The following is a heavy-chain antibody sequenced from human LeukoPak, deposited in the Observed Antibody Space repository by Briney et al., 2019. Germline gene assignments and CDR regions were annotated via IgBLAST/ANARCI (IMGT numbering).Heavy chain of an antibody. CDR2: VYYSGST. Sequence: SETLSLTCTVSADSISSYYWSWIRQHPGRGLEWIGYVYYSGSTLYNPSLKSRLTISVDTSKNQFSLKLTSVTVADTAVYYCARGMSGTYFDFDCWGQGTLVTVSS. CDR3: ARGMSGTYFDFDC. V-gene: IGHV4-59*06. CDR1: ADSISSYY. J-gene: IGHJ4*02. D-gene: IGHD1-26*01.